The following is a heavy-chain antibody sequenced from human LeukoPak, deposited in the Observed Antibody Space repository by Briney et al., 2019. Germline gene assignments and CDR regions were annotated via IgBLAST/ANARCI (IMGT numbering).Heavy chain of an antibody. Sequence: GGSLRLSCAASGFTFSSYAMSWVRQAPGKGLEWVSAISGSGGSTYYADSVKGRFTISRDNSENTLYLQMNSLRAEDTAVYYCAKDPYSSGWYYFDYWGQGTLVTVSS. J-gene: IGHJ4*02. D-gene: IGHD6-19*01. CDR2: ISGSGGST. CDR1: GFTFSSYA. CDR3: AKDPYSSGWYYFDY. V-gene: IGHV3-23*01.